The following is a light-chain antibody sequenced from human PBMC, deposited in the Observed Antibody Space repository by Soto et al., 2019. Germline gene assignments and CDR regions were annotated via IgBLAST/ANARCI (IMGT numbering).Light chain of an antibody. Sequence: QSVLTQPASVSGSPGQSITISCTGTSSDVGAYNYVSWFQQHPGKAPTLIISEVSNRPSGVSNRFSGSKSGNAASLTISGPQAEDEADYFCFSFTTDWTHVFGTGTKVT. CDR2: EVS. CDR3: FSFTTDWTHV. V-gene: IGLV2-14*01. J-gene: IGLJ1*01. CDR1: SSDVGAYNY.